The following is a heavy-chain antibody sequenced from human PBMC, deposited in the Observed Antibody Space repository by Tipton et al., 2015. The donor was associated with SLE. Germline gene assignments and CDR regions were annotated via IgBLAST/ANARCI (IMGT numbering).Heavy chain of an antibody. Sequence: LRLSCTVFDGSLSGYYWTWIRQSPGKGLEWIGEVSHDGGANYNPSLESRGTISLETSKNQFSLKLTSVTAADTAVYYCARDGGQRVVSGTYDFYYYGLDVWGQGP. CDR2: VSHDGGA. J-gene: IGHJ6*02. CDR1: DGSLSGYY. D-gene: IGHD6-13*01. V-gene: IGHV4-34*01. CDR3: ARDGGQRVVSGTYDFYYYGLDV.